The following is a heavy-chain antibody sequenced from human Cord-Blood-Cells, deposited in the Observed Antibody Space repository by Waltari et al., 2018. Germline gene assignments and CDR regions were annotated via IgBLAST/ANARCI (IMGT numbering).Heavy chain of an antibody. CDR2: IYYSGST. CDR3: ARNREHTYYDFWSGYSFDY. V-gene: IGHV4-39*01. Sequence: QLQLQESGPGLVKPSETLSLTCTVSGGSISSSSYYWGWIRQPPGTGLEWIGSIYYSGSTYYNPSLKSRVTISVDTSKNQFSLKLSSVTAADTAVYYCARNREHTYYDFWSGYSFDYWGQGTLVTVSS. CDR1: GGSISSSSYY. J-gene: IGHJ4*02. D-gene: IGHD3-3*01.